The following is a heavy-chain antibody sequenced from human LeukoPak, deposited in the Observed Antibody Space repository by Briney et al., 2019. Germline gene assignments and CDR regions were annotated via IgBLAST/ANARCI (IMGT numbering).Heavy chain of an antibody. CDR2: INQDGTKK. Sequence: GGSLRLSCAASRFTFSNYWMTWVRQAPGKGLEWVANINQDGTKKSNVDSVKGRFTISRDNAKNSLYLQMNSLRADDTGVYYCASQPAAADVDYWGQGALVTVSS. CDR1: RFTFSNYW. CDR3: ASQPAAADVDY. V-gene: IGHV3-7*03. D-gene: IGHD2-2*01. J-gene: IGHJ4*02.